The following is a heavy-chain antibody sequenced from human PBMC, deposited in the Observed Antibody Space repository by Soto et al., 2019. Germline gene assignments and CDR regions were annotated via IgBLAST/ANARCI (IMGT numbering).Heavy chain of an antibody. CDR2: ISYDGSNK. J-gene: IGHJ4*02. CDR1: GFTFSTYG. Sequence: QVQLVESGGGVVQPGRSLRLSCAVSGFTFSTYGMHWVRQAPGKGLEWVAVISYDGSNKYYADSVKGRFTISRDNSKNTLYLQMNSLRAEDTAMYYWAKRISGQGIDYWGQGTLVTVSS. V-gene: IGHV3-30*18. D-gene: IGHD2-21*01. CDR3: AKRISGQGIDY.